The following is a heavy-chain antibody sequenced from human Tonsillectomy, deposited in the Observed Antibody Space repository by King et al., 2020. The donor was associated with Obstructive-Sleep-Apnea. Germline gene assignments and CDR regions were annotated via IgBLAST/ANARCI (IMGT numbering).Heavy chain of an antibody. Sequence: VQLVQSGGGVVQPGRSLRLSCAASGFTFSNYGMHWVRQAPGEGLEWVAIIYYDGNNKYYADSVKGRFTISRDNSNNTLFLQMNSLRDEDTAIYYCARDGIGYCSGGSCYHWFDPWGQGTLVTVSS. CDR2: IYYDGNNK. CDR3: ARDGIGYCSGGSCYHWFDP. D-gene: IGHD2-15*01. CDR1: GFTFSNYG. V-gene: IGHV3-33*01. J-gene: IGHJ5*02.